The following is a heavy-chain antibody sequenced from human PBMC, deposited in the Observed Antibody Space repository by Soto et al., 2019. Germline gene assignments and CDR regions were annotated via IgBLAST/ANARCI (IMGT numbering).Heavy chain of an antibody. CDR3: PRNEYYDFWSGYWRGRDYGMDV. D-gene: IGHD3-3*01. J-gene: IGHJ6*02. CDR2: IYHSGST. V-gene: IGHV4-4*02. CDR1: GGSISSSNW. Sequence: SETLSLTCAVSGGSISSSNWWSWVRQPPGKALEWIGEIYHSGSTNYNPSLKSRVTISVDKSKNQFSLKLSSVTAADTAVYYCPRNEYYDFWSGYWRGRDYGMDVWGQGTTVT.